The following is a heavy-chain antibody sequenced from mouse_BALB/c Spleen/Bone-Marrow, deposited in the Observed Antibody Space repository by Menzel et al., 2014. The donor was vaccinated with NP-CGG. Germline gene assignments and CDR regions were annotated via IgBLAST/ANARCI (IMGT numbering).Heavy chain of an antibody. V-gene: IGHV1-69*01. D-gene: IGHD1-1*01. CDR3: ARTTHYFSFDY. CDR2: IDTSDSYT. J-gene: IGHJ4*01. Sequence: VKLVESGAELGMPGASVKMSRKASGYTFTDNWIYWVKQRPGQGLEWIGAIDTSDSYTNYNQKFMGKASLTVDASSSTSYMHVSNLTSDYSSVYYYARTTHYFSFDYWCQRTSVTVSS. CDR1: GYTFTDNW.